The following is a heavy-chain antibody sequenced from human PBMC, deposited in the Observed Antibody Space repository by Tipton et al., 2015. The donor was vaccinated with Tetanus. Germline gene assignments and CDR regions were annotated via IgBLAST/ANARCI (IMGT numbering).Heavy chain of an antibody. J-gene: IGHJ5*02. CDR1: GFTFKSYA. CDR2: ITGSGTQT. D-gene: IGHD3-22*01. V-gene: IGHV3-23*01. CDR3: ARGAFIPSRFNWFDP. Sequence: SLRLSCSASGFTFKSYAMSWVRQAPGKGLEWVSGITGSGTQTYYADSVKGRFTISRDNSNNTVYLQMRRLRAEDTAIYYCARGAFIPSRFNWFDPWGQGTLVTVSS.